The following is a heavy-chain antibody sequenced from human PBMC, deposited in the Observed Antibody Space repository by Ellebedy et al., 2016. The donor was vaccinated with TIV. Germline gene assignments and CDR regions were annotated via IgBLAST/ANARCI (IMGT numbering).Heavy chain of an antibody. CDR1: GFTFKNSA. J-gene: IGHJ4*02. CDR3: LKGGWGFVLDF. D-gene: IGHD6-19*01. CDR2: ITNIPGYDDR. V-gene: IGHV3-23*01. Sequence: GESLKISCATSGFTFKNSAITWVRQAPGKGLEWVSTITNIPGYDDRYYADSVKGRFTIFRDNSKNTVYLQMSSLRAEDTSLYYCLKGGWGFVLDFWGRGTLVTVSS.